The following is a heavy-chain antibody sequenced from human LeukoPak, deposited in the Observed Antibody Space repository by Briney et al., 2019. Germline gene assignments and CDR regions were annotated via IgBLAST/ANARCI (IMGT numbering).Heavy chain of an antibody. D-gene: IGHD5-12*01. V-gene: IGHV4-4*07. Sequence: SETLSLTCSVSGASINNYYWSCLRQPAGKGLEWIGRIHTSASTENNPSLKSRVTMSVDTSKNQFSLKLTSVTAADTAVYFCARDGNSGYSDDAFDIWGQGTLVTVSS. CDR2: IHTSAST. J-gene: IGHJ3*02. CDR1: GASINNYY. CDR3: ARDGNSGYSDDAFDI.